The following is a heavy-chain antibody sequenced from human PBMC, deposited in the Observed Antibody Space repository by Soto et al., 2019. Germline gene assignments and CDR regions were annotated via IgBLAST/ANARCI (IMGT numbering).Heavy chain of an antibody. CDR3: ARAGVFSAFDI. J-gene: IGHJ3*02. D-gene: IGHD3-10*01. V-gene: IGHV1-2*04. CDR2: INPNSGGT. Sequence: ASVKVSCKASGYTFTDYYIHWVRQVPGQGLEWMGWINPNSGGTNYAQKFQDWVTMTRDTSISTAYMELSRLRSDDTAVYYCARAGVFSAFDIWGQGTMVTVSS. CDR1: GYTFTDYY.